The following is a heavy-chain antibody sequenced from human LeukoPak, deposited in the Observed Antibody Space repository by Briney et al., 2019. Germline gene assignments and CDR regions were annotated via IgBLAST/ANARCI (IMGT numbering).Heavy chain of an antibody. Sequence: PGGSLTLSCPASGCTFSSYSTNWLRQAPGKGLEGPSSISSSSSYIYYADPAKGRYTIPSDNANNSLPLQTTRLTSDYTGVYYCPREGKGNWWGRGTLVTVSS. V-gene: IGHV3-21*01. J-gene: IGHJ4*02. CDR1: GCTFSSYS. CDR2: ISSSSSYI. CDR3: PREGKGNW. D-gene: IGHD1-1*01.